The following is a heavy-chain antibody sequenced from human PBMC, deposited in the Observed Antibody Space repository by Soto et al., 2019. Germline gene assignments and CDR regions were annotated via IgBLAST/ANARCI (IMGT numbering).Heavy chain of an antibody. Sequence: SETLSLTCTVSGGSISSSSYYWGWIRQPPGKGLEWIGSIYYSGSTYYNPSLKSRVTISVDTSKNQFSLKLSSVTAADTAVYYCARHVTYYDILTGYTITKKNWFDPWGQGTLVTVSS. CDR3: ARHVTYYDILTGYTITKKNWFDP. D-gene: IGHD3-9*01. J-gene: IGHJ5*02. CDR1: GGSISSSSYY. V-gene: IGHV4-39*01. CDR2: IYYSGST.